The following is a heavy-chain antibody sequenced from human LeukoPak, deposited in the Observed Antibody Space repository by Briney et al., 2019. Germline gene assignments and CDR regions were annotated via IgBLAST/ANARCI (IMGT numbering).Heavy chain of an antibody. CDR1: GFTFSSYS. J-gene: IGHJ4*02. D-gene: IGHD3-10*01. CDR2: ITSSSSYT. Sequence: GGSLRLSCAASGFTFSSYSMNWVRQAPGKGLEWVSAITSSSSYTYYADSVKGRFTISRDNAKNSLYLQMNSLRAEDTAVYYCARDGVTMVRGVVPFDYWGQGTLVTVSS. CDR3: ARDGVTMVRGVVPFDY. V-gene: IGHV3-21*01.